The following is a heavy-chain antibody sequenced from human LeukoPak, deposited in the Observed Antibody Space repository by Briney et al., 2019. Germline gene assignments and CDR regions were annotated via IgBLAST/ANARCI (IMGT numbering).Heavy chain of an antibody. CDR3: ANSRAAADPGYYFDY. D-gene: IGHD6-25*01. J-gene: IGHJ4*02. CDR2: ISSSSSYI. V-gene: IGHV3-21*04. Sequence: GGSLRLSCAASGFTFSSYSMNWVRQAPGKGLEWVSSISSSSSYIYYADSVKGRFTISRDNAKNSLYLQMNSLRAEDTAVYYCANSRAAADPGYYFDYWGQGTLVTVSS. CDR1: GFTFSSYS.